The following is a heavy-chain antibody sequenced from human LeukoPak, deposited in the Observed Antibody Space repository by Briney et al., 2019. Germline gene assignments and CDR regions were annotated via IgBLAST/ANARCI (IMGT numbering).Heavy chain of an antibody. CDR1: GYTFTGYY. Sequence: ASVKVPCKASGYTFTGYYMHWVRQAPGQGLEWMGWINPNSGGTNYAQKFQGRVTMTRDTSISTAYMELSRLRSDDTAVYYCARARWQLVPYFDSWGQGTLVTVSS. J-gene: IGHJ4*02. D-gene: IGHD6-6*01. V-gene: IGHV1-2*02. CDR3: ARARWQLVPYFDS. CDR2: INPNSGGT.